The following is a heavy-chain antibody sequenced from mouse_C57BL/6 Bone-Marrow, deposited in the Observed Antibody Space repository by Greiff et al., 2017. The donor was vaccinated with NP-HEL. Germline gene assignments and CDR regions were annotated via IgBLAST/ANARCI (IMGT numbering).Heavy chain of an antibody. CDR1: GFTFSSYA. J-gene: IGHJ3*01. CDR2: ISDGGSYT. V-gene: IGHV5-4*01. CDR3: ARDRFYYYGP. D-gene: IGHD1-1*01. Sequence: EVQVVESGGGLVKPGGSLKLSCAASGFTFSSYAMSWVRQTPEKRLEWVATISDGGSYTYYPANVKGRFTISRDNAKNNLYLQMSHLKSEDTAMYYCARDRFYYYGPWGQGTLVTVSA.